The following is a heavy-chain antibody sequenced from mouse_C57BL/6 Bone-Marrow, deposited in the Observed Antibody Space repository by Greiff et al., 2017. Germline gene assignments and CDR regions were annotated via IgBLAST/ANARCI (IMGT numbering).Heavy chain of an antibody. V-gene: IGHV7-1*01. J-gene: IGHJ4*01. D-gene: IGHD1-1*01. CDR3: ARDAYYGSSYNAMDY. CDR2: SRNKANDYTT. CDR1: GFTFSDFY. Sequence: EVQVVESGEGLVQSGRSLRLSCATSGFTFSDFYMEWVRQAPGKGLEWIAASRNKANDYTTEYSASVKGRFIVSRDTSQSILYLQMNALRAEDTAIYYCARDAYYGSSYNAMDYWGQGTSVTVSS.